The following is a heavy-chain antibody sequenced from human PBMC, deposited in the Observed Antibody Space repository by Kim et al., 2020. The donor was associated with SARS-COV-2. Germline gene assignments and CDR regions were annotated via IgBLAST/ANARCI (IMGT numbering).Heavy chain of an antibody. CDR1: GGSISSYY. CDR2: IYYSGST. V-gene: IGHV4-59*01. Sequence: SETLSLTCTVSGGSISSYYWSWIRQPPGKGLEWIGYIYYSGSTNYNPSLKSRVTISVDTSKNQFSLKLSSVTAADTAVYYCARDFGGGYGDKIYWYFDLWGRGTLVTVSS. CDR3: ARDFGGGYGDKIYWYFDL. J-gene: IGHJ2*01. D-gene: IGHD4-17*01.